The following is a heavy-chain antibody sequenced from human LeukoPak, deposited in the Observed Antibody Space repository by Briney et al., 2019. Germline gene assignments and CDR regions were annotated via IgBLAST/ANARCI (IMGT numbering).Heavy chain of an antibody. V-gene: IGHV1-24*01. D-gene: IGHD1-26*01. Sequence: ASVKVSCKVSGYTLTELSMHWVRQAPGEGLEWMGGFDPEDGETIYAQKFQGRVTMTEDTSTDTAYMELSSLRSEDTAVYYCATVRGSYFWFDPWGQGTLVTVSS. J-gene: IGHJ5*02. CDR2: FDPEDGET. CDR1: GYTLTELS. CDR3: ATVRGSYFWFDP.